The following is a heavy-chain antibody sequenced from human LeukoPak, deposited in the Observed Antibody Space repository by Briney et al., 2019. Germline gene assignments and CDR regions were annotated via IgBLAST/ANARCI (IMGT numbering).Heavy chain of an antibody. CDR2: ISDSGSDT. V-gene: IGHV3-23*01. CDR1: GFTFSSYG. Sequence: PGGSLRLSCAVSGFTFSSYGMSWVRQAPGKGLEWVSAISDSGSDTYYADSVKGRFTISKDNSKNTLYLQMNSLRADDTAVYSCAKRVPYSSSSVYFDSWGQGTLVTVSS. CDR3: AKRVPYSSSSVYFDS. D-gene: IGHD6-6*01. J-gene: IGHJ4*02.